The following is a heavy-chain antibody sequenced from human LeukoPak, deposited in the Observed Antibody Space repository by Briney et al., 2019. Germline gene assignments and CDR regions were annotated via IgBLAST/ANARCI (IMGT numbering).Heavy chain of an antibody. D-gene: IGHD3-22*01. CDR3: ARDTNYDSSGYYGD. CDR1: GFTFSSNY. CDR2: IYSGGST. J-gene: IGHJ4*02. Sequence: GGSLRLSCAVSGFTFSSNYMSWVRQAPGKGLEWVSVIYSGGSTYYADSVKGRFTISRDNSKNTLYLQMNSLRAEDTAVYYCARDTNYDSSGYYGDWGQGTLVTVSS. V-gene: IGHV3-66*01.